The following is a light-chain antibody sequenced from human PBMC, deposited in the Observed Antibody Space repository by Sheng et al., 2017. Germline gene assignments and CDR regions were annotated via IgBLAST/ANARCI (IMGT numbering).Light chain of an antibody. CDR1: QSISSW. Sequence: DIQMTQSPSTLSASVGDRVTITCRASQSISSWLAWYQQKPGKAPKLLIYKASSLESGVPSRFSGSGSGTEFTLTISSLQPDDFATYYCQQYNSYSPTTFGQGP. CDR3: QQYNSYSPTT. J-gene: IGKJ1*01. V-gene: IGKV1-5*03. CDR2: KAS.